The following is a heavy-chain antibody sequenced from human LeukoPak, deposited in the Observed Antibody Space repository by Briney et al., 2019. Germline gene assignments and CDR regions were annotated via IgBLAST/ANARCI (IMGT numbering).Heavy chain of an antibody. J-gene: IGHJ3*02. CDR1: GLTVSSNY. V-gene: IGHV3-53*01. CDR3: ARSYCSGGSCYSGEDAFGI. D-gene: IGHD2-15*01. Sequence: GGSLRLSCAASGLTVSSNYMSWVRQAPGKGLEWVSVIYSGGSTYYADSVKGRFTISRDNSKNTLYLQMNSLRAEDTAVYYCARSYCSGGSCYSGEDAFGIWGQGTMVTVSS. CDR2: IYSGGST.